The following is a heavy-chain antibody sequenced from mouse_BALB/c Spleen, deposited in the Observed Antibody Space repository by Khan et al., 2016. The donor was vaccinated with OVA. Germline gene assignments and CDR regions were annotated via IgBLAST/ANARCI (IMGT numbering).Heavy chain of an antibody. CDR3: ARTARIKY. V-gene: IGHV3-2*02. CDR2: ISYSGST. Sequence: EVKLLESGPGLVKHSQSLSLTCTVTGYSITSGYGWNWIRQFPGNKLEWMGYISYSGSTNYNPSLKSRISITRDTSKNQFFLQLNSVTTEDTATYYCARTARIKYWGQGTTRTVSS. J-gene: IGHJ2*01. CDR1: GYSITSGYG. D-gene: IGHD1-2*01.